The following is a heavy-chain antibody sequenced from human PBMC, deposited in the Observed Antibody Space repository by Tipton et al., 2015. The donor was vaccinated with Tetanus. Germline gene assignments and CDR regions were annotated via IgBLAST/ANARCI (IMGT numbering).Heavy chain of an antibody. D-gene: IGHD3-3*02. CDR3: ARHFNSYSSYMDV. J-gene: IGHJ6*03. CDR2: ILYTGST. V-gene: IGHV4-31*03. Sequence: TLSLTCTVSGGSISTGGFYWSWIRQHPGKGLEWIGYILYTGSTYNTPSLQSRVTISVDTSKNQFSLKLTSVTAADTAVYYCARHFNSYSSYMDVWGKGTTVTVSS. CDR1: GGSISTGGFY.